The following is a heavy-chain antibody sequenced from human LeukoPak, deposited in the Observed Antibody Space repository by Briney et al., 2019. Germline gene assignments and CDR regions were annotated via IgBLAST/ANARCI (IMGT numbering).Heavy chain of an antibody. J-gene: IGHJ4*02. V-gene: IGHV3-21*01. CDR2: ISSSSSYI. D-gene: IGHD6-19*01. Sequence: PGGSLRLSCAASGFTFSSYSMNWVRQAPGKGLEWVSSISSSSSYIYYADSVKGRFTISRDNAKNSLYLQMNSLRAEDTAVYYCAKGGHSSGWYWNYWGQGTLVTVSS. CDR1: GFTFSSYS. CDR3: AKGGHSSGWYWNY.